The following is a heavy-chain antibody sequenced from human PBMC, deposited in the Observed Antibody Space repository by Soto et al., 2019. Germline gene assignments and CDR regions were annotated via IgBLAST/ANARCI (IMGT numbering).Heavy chain of an antibody. J-gene: IGHJ4*02. CDR2: ISAYNGNT. CDR1: GYTFTSYG. V-gene: IGHV1-18*01. CDR3: ARGAYTDWFQTDIDY. Sequence: QVQLVQSGAEVKKPGASVKVSCKASGYTFTSYGISWVRQAPGQGLEWMGWISAYNGNTNYAQKLQGRVTMTTDTSTSKAYMGLGSLRSDDTAVYYCARGAYTDWFQTDIDYWGQGTLVTVSS. D-gene: IGHD3-9*01.